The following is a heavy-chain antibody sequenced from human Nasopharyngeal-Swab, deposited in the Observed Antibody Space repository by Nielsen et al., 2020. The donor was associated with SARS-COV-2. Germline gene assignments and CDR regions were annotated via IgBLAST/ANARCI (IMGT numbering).Heavy chain of an antibody. CDR2: IIPILGIA. Sequence: SVKVSCKASGGTFSSYAISWVRQAPEQGLEWMGRIIPILGIANHAQKFQGRVTITAYKSTSTAYMELSSLRSEDTAVYYCAREGSGYDLWYWGQGTLVTVSS. D-gene: IGHD5-12*01. CDR1: GGTFSSYA. J-gene: IGHJ4*02. V-gene: IGHV1-69*04. CDR3: AREGSGYDLWY.